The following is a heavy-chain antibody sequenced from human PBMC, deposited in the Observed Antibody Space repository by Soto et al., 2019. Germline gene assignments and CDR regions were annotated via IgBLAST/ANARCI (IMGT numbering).Heavy chain of an antibody. Sequence: GGSLRLSCAASGFTFSSYSMNWVRQAPGKGLEWVSAISSSSSYIYYADSVKGRFTISRDNAKNSLYLQMNSLRAEDTAVYYCASDLSPAATNYYGMDVWGQGTTVTVSS. J-gene: IGHJ6*02. CDR1: GFTFSSYS. CDR3: ASDLSPAATNYYGMDV. V-gene: IGHV3-21*01. CDR2: ISSSSSYI. D-gene: IGHD2-2*01.